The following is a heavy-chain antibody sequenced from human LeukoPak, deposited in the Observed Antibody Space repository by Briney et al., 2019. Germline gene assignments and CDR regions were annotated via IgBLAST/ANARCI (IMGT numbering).Heavy chain of an antibody. J-gene: IGHJ4*02. V-gene: IGHV7-4-1*02. Sequence: ASVNVSCKASGYTFTSYAMNWVRQAPGRGLEWMGWINTNTGNPTYAQGFTGRFVFSLDTSVSTAYLQISSLKAEDTAVYYCARDFPKKRWLQSNYWGQGTLVTVSS. D-gene: IGHD5-24*01. CDR1: GYTFTSYA. CDR2: INTNTGNP. CDR3: ARDFPKKRWLQSNY.